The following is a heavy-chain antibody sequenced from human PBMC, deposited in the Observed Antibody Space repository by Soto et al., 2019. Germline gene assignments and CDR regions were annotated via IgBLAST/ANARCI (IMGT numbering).Heavy chain of an antibody. CDR2: TIAGNGNT. Sequence: ASVKVSCKASGYTFTCYAMHWVRQAPGQRLKWMGWTIAGNGNTKYSQKFQGRVTITRDTSASTAYMELSSLRSEDTAVYYCARGMPGYYDFWSGYFGDYYYYGMDVWGQGTTVTVSS. CDR3: ARGMPGYYDFWSGYFGDYYYYGMDV. CDR1: GYTFTCYA. V-gene: IGHV1-3*01. D-gene: IGHD3-3*01. J-gene: IGHJ6*02.